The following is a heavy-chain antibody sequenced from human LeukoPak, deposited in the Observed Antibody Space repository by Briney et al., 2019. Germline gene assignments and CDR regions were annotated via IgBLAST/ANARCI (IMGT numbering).Heavy chain of an antibody. D-gene: IGHD3-22*01. J-gene: IGHJ4*02. CDR2: ISGSGGST. CDR1: GFTFSSYA. V-gene: IGHV3-23*01. CDR3: AKEPGWDDSSGYYGGYGDY. Sequence: PGGSLRLSCAASGFTFSSYAMSWVRQAPGKGLEWVSAISGSGGSTYYADSVKGRFTISRDNSKNTLYLQMNSPRAEDTAVYYCAKEPGWDDSSGYYGGYGDYWGQGTLVTVSS.